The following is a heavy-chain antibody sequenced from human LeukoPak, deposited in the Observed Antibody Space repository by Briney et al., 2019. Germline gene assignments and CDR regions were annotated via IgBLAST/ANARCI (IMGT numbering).Heavy chain of an antibody. CDR2: ISSSSSYI. CDR3: ARYLYYYYYMDV. J-gene: IGHJ6*03. Sequence: PGGSLRLSCAASGFTFSSYEMNWVRQAPGKGLEWVSYISSSSSYIYYADSVKGRFTISRDNAKNSLYLQMNSLRAEDTAVYYCARYLYYYYYMDVWGNGTTVTVSS. CDR1: GFTFSSYE. V-gene: IGHV3-21*05.